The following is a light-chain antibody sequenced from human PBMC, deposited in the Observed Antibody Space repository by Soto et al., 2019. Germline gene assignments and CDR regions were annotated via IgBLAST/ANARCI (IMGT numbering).Light chain of an antibody. Sequence: EMVMTQSPATLSVSPGERVTLSCRASQSVSGHLAWYQEKRGQAPGLLIYGSSTTATGIPARFSGSGSGTEFTLTINGRQSEDFAVYCCQHYNNCPPWTCGQGTMVEI. J-gene: IGKJ1*01. CDR3: QHYNNCPPWT. CDR1: QSVSGH. CDR2: GSS. V-gene: IGKV3-15*01.